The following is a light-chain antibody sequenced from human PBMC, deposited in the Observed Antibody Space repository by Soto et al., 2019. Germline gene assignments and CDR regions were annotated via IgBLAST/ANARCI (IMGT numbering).Light chain of an antibody. V-gene: IGLV2-14*03. CDR2: DVT. CDR1: TSDVGAYNY. J-gene: IGLJ3*02. Sequence: QSALTQPTSVSGSPGQSITISCTGATSDVGAYNYVSWYQQHPGKASQLMIYDVTDRPSGVSNRFSGSKSGNTASLTISGLQAEDEADYYCSSYTSSSTLVFGGGTKVTVL. CDR3: SSYTSSSTLV.